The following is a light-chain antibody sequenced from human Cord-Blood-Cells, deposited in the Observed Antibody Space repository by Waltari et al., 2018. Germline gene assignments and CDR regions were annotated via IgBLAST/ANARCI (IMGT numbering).Light chain of an antibody. CDR1: QSVSSY. CDR2: DAS. Sequence: EIVLTQSPATLSLSPGERATLSRRASQSVSSYLAWYQQKPGQAPRLLIYDASNRATGIPARFSGSGSGTDFTLTISSLEPEDFAVYYCQQRSNWPRLTFGGGTKVEIK. V-gene: IGKV3-11*01. J-gene: IGKJ4*01. CDR3: QQRSNWPRLT.